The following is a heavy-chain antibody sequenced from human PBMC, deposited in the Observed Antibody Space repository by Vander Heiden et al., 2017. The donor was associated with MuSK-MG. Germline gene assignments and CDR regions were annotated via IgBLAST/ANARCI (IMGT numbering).Heavy chain of an antibody. Sequence: QVQLQESGPGLVQPSETLSLTCTVSGGSISSYYWSWIRQPPGKGLEWIGYIYYSGSTNYNPSLKSRVTISVDTSKNQFSLKLSSVTAADTAVYYCARAPSGYETDYWGQGTLVAVSS. CDR3: ARAPSGYETDY. J-gene: IGHJ4*02. D-gene: IGHD5-12*01. CDR2: IYYSGST. V-gene: IGHV4-59*01. CDR1: GGSISSYY.